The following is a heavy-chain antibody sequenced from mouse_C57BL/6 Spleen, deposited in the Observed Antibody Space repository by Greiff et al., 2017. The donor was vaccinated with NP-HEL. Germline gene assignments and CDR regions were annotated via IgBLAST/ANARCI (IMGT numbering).Heavy chain of an antibody. CDR3: AREIYDGYYGFAY. J-gene: IGHJ3*01. CDR2: IDPNSGGT. Sequence: QVHVKQSGAELVKPGASVKLSCKASGYTFTSYWMHWVKQRPGRGLEWIGRIDPNSGGTKYNEKFKSKATLTVDKPSSTADMQLSSLTSEDSAVYYCAREIYDGYYGFAYWGQGTLVTVSA. D-gene: IGHD2-3*01. V-gene: IGHV1-72*01. CDR1: GYTFTSYW.